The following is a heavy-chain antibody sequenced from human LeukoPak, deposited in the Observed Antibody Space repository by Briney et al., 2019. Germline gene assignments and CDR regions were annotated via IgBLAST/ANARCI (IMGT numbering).Heavy chain of an antibody. D-gene: IGHD6-13*01. CDR3: ARAQGIAAAGNPWGPYYYYMDV. CDR2: IYYSGST. V-gene: IGHV4-39*07. CDR1: GGSISSSSYY. Sequence: SETLSLTCTVSGGSISSSSYYWGWIRQPPGKGLEWIGSIYYSGSTYYNPSLKSRVTISVDTSKNQFSLKLSSVTAADTAVYYCARAQGIAAAGNPWGPYYYYMDVWGKGTTVTVSS. J-gene: IGHJ6*03.